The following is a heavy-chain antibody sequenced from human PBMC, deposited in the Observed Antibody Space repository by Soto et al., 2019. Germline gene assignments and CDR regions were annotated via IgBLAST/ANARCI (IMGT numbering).Heavy chain of an antibody. CDR2: IIPLAGIA. J-gene: IGHJ4*02. CDR1: GGTFSSHT. CDR3: AREDYGDY. Sequence: QVQLVQSGPEVRKPGSSVKVSCKAPGGTFSSHTISWMRQAPGQGLEWMGRIIPLAGIADYAHRFQGRVTITADKATSTAYMELSSLRSEDTAIYYCAREDYGDYWGQGTLVTVSS. V-gene: IGHV1-69*08. D-gene: IGHD4-17*01.